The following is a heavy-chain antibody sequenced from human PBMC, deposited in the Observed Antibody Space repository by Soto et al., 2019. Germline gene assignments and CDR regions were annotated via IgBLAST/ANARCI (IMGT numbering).Heavy chain of an antibody. CDR2: ISSSSSYI. J-gene: IGHJ6*02. CDR3: ARDQRDILTGYYHYYYYGMDV. V-gene: IGHV3-21*01. Sequence: EVQLVESGGGLVKPGGSLRLSCAASGFTFSSYSMNWVRQAPGKGLEWVSSISSSSSYIYYADSVKGRFTISRDNAKNSLYLQMNSLRAEDTAVYYCARDQRDILTGYYHYYYYGMDVWGQGTTVTVSS. D-gene: IGHD3-9*01. CDR1: GFTFSSYS.